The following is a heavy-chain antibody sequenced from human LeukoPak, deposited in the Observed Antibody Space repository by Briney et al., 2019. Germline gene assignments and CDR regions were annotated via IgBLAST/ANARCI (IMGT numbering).Heavy chain of an antibody. D-gene: IGHD5-18*01. CDR3: ANGYSYGQN. Sequence: GGSLRLSCAASGFTFSSYGMHWVRQAPGKGLEWVAVIPYDGSNKYYADSVKGRFTISRENAKNTLYLQMNGLRAEDTAVYYCANGYSYGQNWGQGTLVTVSS. J-gene: IGHJ4*02. V-gene: IGHV3-30*18. CDR2: IPYDGSNK. CDR1: GFTFSSYG.